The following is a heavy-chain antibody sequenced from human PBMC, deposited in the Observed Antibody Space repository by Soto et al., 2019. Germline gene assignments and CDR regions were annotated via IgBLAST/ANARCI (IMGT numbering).Heavy chain of an antibody. D-gene: IGHD3-22*01. CDR1: GFTFSSYG. V-gene: IGHV3-30*18. Sequence: GGSLRLSCAASGFTFSSYGMHWVRQAPGKGLEWVAVISYDGSNKYYADSVKGRFTISRDNSKNTLYLQMNSLRAEDTAVYYCAKGTYYYDSSGYNYHTPYYYYGMDVWGQGTTVTVSS. CDR2: ISYDGSNK. CDR3: AKGTYYYDSSGYNYHTPYYYYGMDV. J-gene: IGHJ6*02.